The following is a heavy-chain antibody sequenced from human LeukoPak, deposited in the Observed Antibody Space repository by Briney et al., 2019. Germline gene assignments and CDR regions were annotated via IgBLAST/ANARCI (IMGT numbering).Heavy chain of an antibody. V-gene: IGHV1-69*02. CDR3: ARGVPAAYYFDY. D-gene: IGHD2-2*01. J-gene: IGHJ4*02. Sequence: SVKVSCKASGGTFSSYTISWVRQVPGQGLEWMGRIIPILGIANYAQKFQGRVTITADKSTSTAYMELSSLRSEDTAVYYCARGVPAAYYFDYWGQGTLVTVSS. CDR1: GGTFSSYT. CDR2: IIPILGIA.